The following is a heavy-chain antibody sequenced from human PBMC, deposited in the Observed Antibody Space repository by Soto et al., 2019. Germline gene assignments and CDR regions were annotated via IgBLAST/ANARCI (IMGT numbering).Heavy chain of an antibody. D-gene: IGHD4-17*01. V-gene: IGHV4-61*01. J-gene: IGHJ4*02. CDR1: GGSVSDKTYY. CDR3: ARTTAVPNTLRSRYFFDY. Sequence: SETLSLTCSVCGGSVSDKTYYWSWIRQPPGKRLEWIGYVYYSGTTNYNPSLKSRVTISVDLSKNRFSLRLGSVTTADTALYYCARTTAVPNTLRSRYFFDYWGQGTLVTVSS. CDR2: VYYSGTT.